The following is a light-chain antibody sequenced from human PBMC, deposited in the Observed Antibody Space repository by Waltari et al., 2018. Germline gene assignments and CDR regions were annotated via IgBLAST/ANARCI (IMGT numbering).Light chain of an antibody. V-gene: IGLV2-11*02. CDR2: GVS. J-gene: IGLJ3*02. Sequence: QSALTQPRSASGSPGQSVALSCTGTSSDVGGYHYVAWYPQHPGKVPKLMIYGVSNRPSGVPDRFSGSKSGNTASLTISGLQADDEADYYCCSYAGTYTWVFGGGTKLTVL. CDR3: CSYAGTYTWV. CDR1: SSDVGGYHY.